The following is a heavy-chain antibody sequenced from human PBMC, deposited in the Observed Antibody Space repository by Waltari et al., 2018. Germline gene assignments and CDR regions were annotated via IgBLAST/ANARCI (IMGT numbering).Heavy chain of an antibody. J-gene: IGHJ2*01. CDR1: GGSISSGSYY. CDR3: ASIAARNWYFDL. Sequence: QVQLQESGPGLVKPSQTLSLTCTVSGGSISSGSYYWSWIRQPAGKGLEWIGRTYTSGSTNYDPSLKSRGTISVDTSKNQFSRKLSSVTAADTAVYYCASIAARNWYFDLWGRGTLVTVSS. CDR2: TYTSGST. V-gene: IGHV4-61*02. D-gene: IGHD6-6*01.